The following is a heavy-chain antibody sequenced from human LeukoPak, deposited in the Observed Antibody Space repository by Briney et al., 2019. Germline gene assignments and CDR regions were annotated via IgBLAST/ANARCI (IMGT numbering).Heavy chain of an antibody. CDR3: ARSFGGLMVATILFDY. J-gene: IGHJ4*02. Sequence: SETLSLTCAVYGGSFSGYYWSWIRQPPGKGLEWVGEINHSGRTNYNPSLKSRVTISVDTSKNQFSLKLSAVTAANTAVYYCARSFGGLMVATILFDYWGQGTLVTVSS. CDR2: INHSGRT. CDR1: GGSFSGYY. V-gene: IGHV4-34*01. D-gene: IGHD5-12*01.